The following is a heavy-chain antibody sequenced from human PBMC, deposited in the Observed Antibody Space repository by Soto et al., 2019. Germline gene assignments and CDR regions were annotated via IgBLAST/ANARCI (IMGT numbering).Heavy chain of an antibody. D-gene: IGHD3-10*01. CDR1: GFTFSSYG. V-gene: IGHV3-30*18. CDR2: ISYDGSNK. J-gene: IGHJ4*02. Sequence: QVQLVESGGGVVQPGRSLRLSCAASGFTFSSYGMHWVRQAPGKGLEWVAAISYDGSNKYYADSVKGRFTISRDNSKNTLYLQMNSLRAEDTAVYYCAKGGGGYWGQGTLVTVSS. CDR3: AKGGGGY.